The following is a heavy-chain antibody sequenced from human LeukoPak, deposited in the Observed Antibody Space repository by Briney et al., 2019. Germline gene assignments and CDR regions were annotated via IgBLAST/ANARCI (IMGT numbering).Heavy chain of an antibody. CDR1: GFTSSDYG. V-gene: IGHV3-69-1*02. Sequence: PGGTLRLSCAASGFTSSDYGMIWVRQAPGKGLEWVSYISSSNNIYFADSVKGRFTISRDSAKNSLYLQMNSLRDEDTAVYYCARGRGFWSSGLYYFDYWGQGTRVTVSS. J-gene: IGHJ4*02. CDR2: ISSSNNI. D-gene: IGHD6-19*01. CDR3: ARGRGFWSSGLYYFDY.